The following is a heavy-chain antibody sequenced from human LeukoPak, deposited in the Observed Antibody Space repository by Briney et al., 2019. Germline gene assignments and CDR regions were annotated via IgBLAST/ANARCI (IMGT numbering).Heavy chain of an antibody. V-gene: IGHV4-61*10. CDR3: ARGGWNKFDY. Sequence: SETLSLTCTVSGGSISSDSYYWSWIRQPAGKGLEWLGRINSSGRTHYNPSLKTGITISVDTSKNQFSLKLSSVTAADTAVYYCARGGWNKFDYWGQGTLVTVSS. D-gene: IGHD3-22*01. CDR2: INSSGRT. J-gene: IGHJ4*02. CDR1: GGSISSDSYY.